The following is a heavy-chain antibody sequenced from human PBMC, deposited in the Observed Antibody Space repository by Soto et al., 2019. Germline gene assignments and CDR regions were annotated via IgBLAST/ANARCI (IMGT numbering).Heavy chain of an antibody. Sequence: SETLSLTCTVSGASISRYYWSWIRQSPGKGLEWIGYLYNTGSTIYNPSLKSRVTIPVDTSKNQFSLKMNSVTAADTAVYYCARSRAYYYDSSGLLFDYWGQGTLVTVS. CDR2: LYNTGST. CDR3: ARSRAYYYDSSGLLFDY. D-gene: IGHD3-22*01. J-gene: IGHJ4*02. CDR1: GASISRYY. V-gene: IGHV4-59*01.